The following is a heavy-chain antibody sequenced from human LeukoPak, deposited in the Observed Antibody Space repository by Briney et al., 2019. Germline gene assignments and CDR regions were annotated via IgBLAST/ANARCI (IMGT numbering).Heavy chain of an antibody. Sequence: PETPSLTCAVYGGSFSGSYWSWIRHHPGERLEWIGEISHSGSTNYNPSLKSRVTISVDTSMNQFSLKLSSVTAADTAGYYCAAQYSGYVRLDYWGQGTLVTVSS. CDR3: AAQYSGYVRLDY. V-gene: IGHV4-34*01. CDR1: GGSFSGSY. J-gene: IGHJ4*02. D-gene: IGHD5-12*01. CDR2: ISHSGST.